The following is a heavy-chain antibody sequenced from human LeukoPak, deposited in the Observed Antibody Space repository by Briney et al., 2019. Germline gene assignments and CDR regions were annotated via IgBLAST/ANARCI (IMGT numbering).Heavy chain of an antibody. CDR1: GFTFRSYS. V-gene: IGHV3-48*02. CDR2: ISSSSSTI. D-gene: IGHD3-9*01. CDR3: ARESDMTYYYGMDV. J-gene: IGHJ6*02. Sequence: GGSLRLSCAASGFTFRSYSMNWVRQAPGKGLEWVSYISSSSSTIYYAGSVKGRFTISRDNAKNSLYLQMNSLRDEDTAVYYCARESDMTYYYGMDVWGQGTTVTVSS.